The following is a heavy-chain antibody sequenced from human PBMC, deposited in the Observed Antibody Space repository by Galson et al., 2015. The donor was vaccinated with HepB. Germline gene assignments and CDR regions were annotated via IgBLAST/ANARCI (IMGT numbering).Heavy chain of an antibody. CDR1: GFPFTTSGEG. D-gene: IGHD5-24*01. CDR3: VHRLERHNHGFDV. Sequence: PALVKPTQTLTLTCTFSGFPFTTSGEGVAWIRQPPGKALEWLALIFWDDEKHFNPSLKNRLSIAKDTSKNDVVLTMTDVDPVDTATYFCVHRLERHNHGFDVWGQGTVVIVS. J-gene: IGHJ3*01. CDR2: IFWDDEK. V-gene: IGHV2-5*02.